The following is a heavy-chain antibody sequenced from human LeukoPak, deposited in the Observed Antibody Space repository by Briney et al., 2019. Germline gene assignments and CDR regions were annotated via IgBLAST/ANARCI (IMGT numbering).Heavy chain of an antibody. CDR3: ARVLWFRDPPRGFDV. Sequence: PSETLSLTCTVSGVSISSGSHYWSWIRQPAGKGLEWIGRIYTSGSTNYNPSLKSRVTISVDTSKNQFSLKLSSVTAADTAVYYCARVLWFRDPPRGFDVWGQGTMVTVSS. J-gene: IGHJ3*01. CDR2: IYTSGST. V-gene: IGHV4-61*02. D-gene: IGHD3-10*01. CDR1: GVSISSGSHY.